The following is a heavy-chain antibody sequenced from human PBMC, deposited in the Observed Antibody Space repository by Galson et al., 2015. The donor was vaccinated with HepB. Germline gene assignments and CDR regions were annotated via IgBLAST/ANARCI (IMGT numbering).Heavy chain of an antibody. CDR1: GYTFTSYG. D-gene: IGHD3-10*01. Sequence: SVKVSCKASGYTFTSYGISWVRQAPGQGLEWVGWINPYNGNTNYAQKLQGRVTMTTDTSTSTAYMELRGLRSDDTAVYYCARGPWFGELTGIVVFRDWGQGTLVTVSS. J-gene: IGHJ1*01. CDR3: ARGPWFGELTGIVVFRD. CDR2: INPYNGNT. V-gene: IGHV1-18*04.